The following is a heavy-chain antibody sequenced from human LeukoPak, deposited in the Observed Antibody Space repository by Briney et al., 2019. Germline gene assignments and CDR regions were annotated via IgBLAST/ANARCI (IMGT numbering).Heavy chain of an antibody. Sequence: SETLSLTCTGSGDSISSYYWSWIRQPPGKGLEWIGYIYYSGSTNYNPSLKSRVTISVDTSKNQFSLKLSSVTAADTAVYYCARDGDWNYFDYWGQGTLVTVSS. CDR1: GDSISSYY. V-gene: IGHV4-59*01. D-gene: IGHD3/OR15-3a*01. CDR2: IYYSGST. J-gene: IGHJ4*02. CDR3: ARDGDWNYFDY.